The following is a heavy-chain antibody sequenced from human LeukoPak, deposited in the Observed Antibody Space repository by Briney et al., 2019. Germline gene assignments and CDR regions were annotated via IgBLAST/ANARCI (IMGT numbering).Heavy chain of an antibody. J-gene: IGHJ4*02. CDR2: INHSGST. CDR3: ARGTMTTVTYYFDY. D-gene: IGHD4-17*01. V-gene: IGHV4-34*01. CDR1: GGSFSGYY. Sequence: KSSETLSLTCAVYGGSFSGYYWSWIRQPPGKGLEWIGEINHSGSTNYNPSLKSRVTISVDTSKNQFSLKLSSVTAADTAVYYCARGTMTTVTYYFDYWGRVTLVTVSS.